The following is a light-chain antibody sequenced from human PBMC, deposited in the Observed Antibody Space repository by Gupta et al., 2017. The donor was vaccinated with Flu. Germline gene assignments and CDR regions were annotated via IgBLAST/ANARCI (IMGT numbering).Light chain of an antibody. CDR2: GGS. CDR1: QNVRNN. J-gene: IGKJ4*01. CDR3: QHYSDWPLT. Sequence: EIVMTQSPATLSVSPGERATLSCRASQNVRNNFLAWYQQKPGQAPRLLMHGGSTRATGIPARFSGSGSGTEFTLTISSLQSEDFAVYYCQHYSDWPLTFGGGTKVVIK. V-gene: IGKV3-15*01.